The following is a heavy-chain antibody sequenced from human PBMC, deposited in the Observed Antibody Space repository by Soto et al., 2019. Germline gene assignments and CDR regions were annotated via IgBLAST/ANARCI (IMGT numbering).Heavy chain of an antibody. V-gene: IGHV3-21*01. D-gene: IGHD3-16*01. CDR3: ARTQRIMITFGSTGLDY. CDR2: ISSSSSYI. Sequence: GGSLRLSCAASGFTFSSYSMNWVRQAPGKGLEWVSSISSSSSYIYYADSVKGRFTISRDNAKNSLYLQMNSLRAEDTAVYYCARTQRIMITFGSTGLDYWGQGTLVTVSS. J-gene: IGHJ4*02. CDR1: GFTFSSYS.